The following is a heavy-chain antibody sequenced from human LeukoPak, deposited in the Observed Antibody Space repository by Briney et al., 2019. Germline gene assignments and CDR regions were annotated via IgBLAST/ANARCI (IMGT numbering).Heavy chain of an antibody. CDR2: IYSGGST. D-gene: IGHD3-22*01. Sequence: GGSLRLSCAAPGFTVSSNYMSWVRQAPGKGLEWVSVIYSGGSTYYADSVKGRFTISRDNSKNTLYLQMNSLRAEDTAVYYCARERYDSSGYYWKYFDYWGQGTLVTVSS. V-gene: IGHV3-53*01. CDR1: GFTVSSNY. CDR3: ARERYDSSGYYWKYFDY. J-gene: IGHJ4*02.